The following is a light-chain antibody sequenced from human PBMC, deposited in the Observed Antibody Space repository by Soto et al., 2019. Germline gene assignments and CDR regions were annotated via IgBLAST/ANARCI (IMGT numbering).Light chain of an antibody. V-gene: IGLV2-23*01. CDR2: EDI. CDR3: SSHGGSSTYV. CDR1: SSDVGSYNL. Sequence: QSVLTQPAPVSGSPGQSITISCTGTSSDVGSYNLVSWYQQHPGKAPKLMIYEDIKRPSGVSNRFSGSKSGNTASLTISVLQPEDEADYHCSSHGGSSTYVGGPGTKVTVL. J-gene: IGLJ1*01.